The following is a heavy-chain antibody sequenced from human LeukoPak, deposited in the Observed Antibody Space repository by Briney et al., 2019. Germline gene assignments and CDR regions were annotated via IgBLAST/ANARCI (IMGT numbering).Heavy chain of an antibody. CDR2: IYRDSSMI. CDR3: ARYGSGSNYRDPFDS. V-gene: IGHV3-48*01. D-gene: IGHD3-10*01. Sequence: GGSLRLSCAASGFTFSSYWMSWVRQAPGKGLEWISCIYRDSSMIHYADSVRGRFTVSRDNAKNSVYLQMNSLQAEDTAVYFCARYGSGSNYRDPFDSWGQGTLVTVSS. CDR1: GFTFSSYW. J-gene: IGHJ4*02.